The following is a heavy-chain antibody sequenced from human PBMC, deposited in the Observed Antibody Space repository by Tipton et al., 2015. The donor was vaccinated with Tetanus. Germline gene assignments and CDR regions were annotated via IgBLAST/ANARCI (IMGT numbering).Heavy chain of an antibody. J-gene: IGHJ6*02. CDR3: ARTPDYYYGMDV. V-gene: IGHV4-34*01. CDR1: GGSLSRYY. CDR2: VDDSGST. Sequence: LRLSCAVYGGSLSRYYWTWIRQPPGKGLEWIGEVDDSGSTNYNPSLKSRVTISTDKSKNQVSLRLNSVTAADTAVYFCARTPDYYYGMDVWGQGTTVTVSS.